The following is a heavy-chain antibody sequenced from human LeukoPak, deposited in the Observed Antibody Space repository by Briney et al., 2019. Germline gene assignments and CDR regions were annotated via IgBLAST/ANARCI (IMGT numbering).Heavy chain of an antibody. CDR1: GYTFTSYG. J-gene: IGHJ3*02. CDR3: AAVKLRYFDWLHDRDAFDI. CDR2: ISAYNGNT. V-gene: IGHV1-18*01. D-gene: IGHD3-9*01. Sequence: GASVKVSCKASGYTFTSYGISWVRQAPGQGLEWMGWISAYNGNTNYAQKLQGRVTMTTDTSTSTAYMELSSLRSEDTAVYYCAAVKLRYFDWLHDRDAFDIWGQGTMVTVSS.